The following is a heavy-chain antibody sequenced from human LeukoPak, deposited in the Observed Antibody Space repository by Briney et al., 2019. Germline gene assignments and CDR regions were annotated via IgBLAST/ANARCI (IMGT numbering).Heavy chain of an antibody. CDR3: AKTPMYSSSSDY. Sequence: GSLRLSCAASGFTFSSYGMHWVRQAPGKGLEWVAFIRYDGSNKYYADSVKGRFTISRDNSKNTLYLQMNSLRAEDTAVYYCAKTPMYSSSSDYWGQGTLVTVSS. J-gene: IGHJ4*02. CDR1: GFTFSSYG. D-gene: IGHD6-6*01. CDR2: IRYDGSNK. V-gene: IGHV3-30*02.